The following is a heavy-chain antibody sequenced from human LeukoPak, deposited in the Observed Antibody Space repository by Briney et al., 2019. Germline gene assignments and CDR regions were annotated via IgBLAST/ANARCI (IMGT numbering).Heavy chain of an antibody. J-gene: IGHJ5*02. D-gene: IGHD3-10*01. V-gene: IGHV4-59*01. CDR1: GGSISSYY. Sequence: SETLSLTCTVSGGSISSYYWSWIRQPPGKGLEWIGYIYYSGNTKYNPSLKSRITMAVDTSKNQVSLKLTSVTAADTAIYYCAREVHYYGSGTYFFWFDPWGQGTLVTVSS. CDR2: IYYSGNT. CDR3: AREVHYYGSGTYFFWFDP.